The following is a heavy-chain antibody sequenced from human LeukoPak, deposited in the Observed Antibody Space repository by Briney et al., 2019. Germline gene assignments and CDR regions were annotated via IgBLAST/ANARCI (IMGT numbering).Heavy chain of an antibody. V-gene: IGHV3-23*01. D-gene: IGHD3-16*01. CDR3: ARDPGGKTVSDY. CDR2: ISGSGGST. J-gene: IGHJ4*02. Sequence: GRSLRLSCAASGFTFSSYTMSWVSQAPGKGLEWVSAISGSGGSTYYADSVKGRFTISRDNSKNTLYLQMNSLRAEDTTVYYCARDPGGKTVSDYWGQGTLVTVSS. CDR1: GFTFSSYT.